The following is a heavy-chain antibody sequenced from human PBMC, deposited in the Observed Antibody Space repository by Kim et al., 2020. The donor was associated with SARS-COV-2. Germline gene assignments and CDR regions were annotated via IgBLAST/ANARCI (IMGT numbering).Heavy chain of an antibody. CDR3: ASTGLTPFDY. D-gene: IGHD3-22*01. CDR1: GFTFSSYA. Sequence: GGSLRLSCAASGFTFSSYAMHWVRQAPGKGLEWVAVISYDGSNKYYADSVKGRFTISRDNSKNTLYLQMNSLRAEDTAVYYCASTGLTPFDYWGQGTLVTVSS. CDR2: ISYDGSNK. V-gene: IGHV3-30*04. J-gene: IGHJ4*02.